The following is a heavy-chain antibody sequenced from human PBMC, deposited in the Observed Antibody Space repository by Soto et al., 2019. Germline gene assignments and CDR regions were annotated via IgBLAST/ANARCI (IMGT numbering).Heavy chain of an antibody. Sequence: QVQLVQSGAEVKKTGASVKVSCKASGYTFTSYGLSWVRQAPGQGLEWMGWISGYNGDINYAAKLQGRVTITRDTSTSTAYMELRSLRSDDTALYYCARASPFHNWGQGTRITVSS. CDR1: GYTFTSYG. CDR3: ARASPFHN. CDR2: ISGYNGDI. J-gene: IGHJ4*02. V-gene: IGHV1-18*01.